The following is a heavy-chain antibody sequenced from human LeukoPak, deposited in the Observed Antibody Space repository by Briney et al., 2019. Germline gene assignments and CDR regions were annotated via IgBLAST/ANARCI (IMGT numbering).Heavy chain of an antibody. Sequence: SVKVSCKASGGTFSSYAISWVRQAPGQGLEWIGRIIPIFGTANYAQKFQGRVTITTDESTSTAYMELSSLRSEDTAMYYCARDQGYSSGWSLGYWGQGTLVTVSS. CDR3: ARDQGYSSGWSLGY. CDR2: IIPIFGTA. CDR1: GGTFSSYA. V-gene: IGHV1-69*05. D-gene: IGHD6-19*01. J-gene: IGHJ4*02.